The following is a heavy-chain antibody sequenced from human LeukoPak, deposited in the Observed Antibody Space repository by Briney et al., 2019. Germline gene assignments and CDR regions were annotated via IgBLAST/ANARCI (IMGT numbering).Heavy chain of an antibody. D-gene: IGHD3-10*01. J-gene: IGHJ4*02. Sequence: GGSLRLSCAASGFTFSNAWMSWVRQAPGKGLEWVGRIKSKTDGWTTDYAAPVKGRFTISRDDSKNTLYLQMNSLKTEDTAVYYCSSSGXPNDXXGQGTXVTV. V-gene: IGHV3-15*01. CDR1: GFTFSNAW. CDR3: SSSGXPNDX. CDR2: IKSKTDGWTT.